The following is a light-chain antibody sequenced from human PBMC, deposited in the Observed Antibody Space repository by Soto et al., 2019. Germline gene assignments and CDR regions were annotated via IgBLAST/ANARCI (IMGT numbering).Light chain of an antibody. CDR2: GAS. CDR1: QSVSSN. J-gene: IGKJ4*01. Sequence: EIVMTQSPATLSVSPGERATLSCRASQSVSSNLAWYRQKPGQAPRLLLYGASTRATGIPARISGSGSGTEFTLPISSLQSEDFAVYYCQQYNNWPPLTFGGGTKVEIK. CDR3: QQYNNWPPLT. V-gene: IGKV3-15*01.